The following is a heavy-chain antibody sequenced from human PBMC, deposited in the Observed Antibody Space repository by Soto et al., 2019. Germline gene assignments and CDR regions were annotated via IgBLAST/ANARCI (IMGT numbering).Heavy chain of an antibody. Sequence: QVQLVESGGGVVQPGRSLRLSCAASGFTFSSYGMHWVRQAPGKGLEWVAVIWYDGSNKYYADSVKGRFTISRDNSKNTLYLQMNSRRAEDTAGYYCARDGTLYYGDYVTDYWGQGTLVTVSS. D-gene: IGHD4-17*01. CDR1: GFTFSSYG. J-gene: IGHJ4*02. V-gene: IGHV3-33*01. CDR2: IWYDGSNK. CDR3: ARDGTLYYGDYVTDY.